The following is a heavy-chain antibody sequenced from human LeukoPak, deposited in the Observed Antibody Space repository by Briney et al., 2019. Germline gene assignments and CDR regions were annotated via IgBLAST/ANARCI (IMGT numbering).Heavy chain of an antibody. CDR3: ARVNPTNSGFYTY. J-gene: IGHJ1*01. CDR1: GFTFSDYF. D-gene: IGHD3-22*01. V-gene: IGHV3-11*06. CDR2: IGPSSDNI. Sequence: GGSLRLSCAASGFTFSDYFMSWIRQAPEKGLEWLSYIGPSSDNINYADSVKGRFTVSRDNAKNSLYLQMNSLRAEDTAVYYRARVNPTNSGFYTYWGQGTLVTVSS.